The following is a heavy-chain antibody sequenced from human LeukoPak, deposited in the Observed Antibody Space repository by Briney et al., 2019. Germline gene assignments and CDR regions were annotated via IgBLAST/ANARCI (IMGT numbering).Heavy chain of an antibody. CDR2: IYYSGSTNYNPT. D-gene: IGHD1-26*01. Sequence: SETLSLTCTVSGGSISSYYWSWIRQPPGKGLEWIGYIYYSGSTNYNPTNYNPSLKSRVTISVDTSKSQFSLKLSSVTAADTAVYYCVGGGWELRFDYWGQGTLVTVPS. J-gene: IGHJ4*02. CDR3: VGGGWELRFDY. V-gene: IGHV4-59*08. CDR1: GGSISSYY.